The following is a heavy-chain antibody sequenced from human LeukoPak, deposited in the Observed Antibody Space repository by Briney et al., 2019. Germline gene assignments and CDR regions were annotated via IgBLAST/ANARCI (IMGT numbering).Heavy chain of an antibody. J-gene: IGHJ3*02. D-gene: IGHD2/OR15-2a*01. CDR1: GDSINSYY. CDR3: ARDGNSRFLLRAFDI. CDR2: IYYSGST. V-gene: IGHV4-59*01. Sequence: SETLSLTCTVSGDSINSYYWSWIRQPPGKGLEWIGYIYYSGSTNYNPSLKSRVTISVDTSKNQFSLQLSSVTAADTAVYYCARDGNSRFLLRAFDIWGQGTMVTVSS.